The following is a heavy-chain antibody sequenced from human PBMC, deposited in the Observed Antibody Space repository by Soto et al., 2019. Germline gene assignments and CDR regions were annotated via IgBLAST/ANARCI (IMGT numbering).Heavy chain of an antibody. J-gene: IGHJ6*01. CDR1: GFSFSSYW. V-gene: IGHV3-7*03. D-gene: IGHD2-2*01. CDR2: ITQDGSEK. CDR3: ARASNGLGSTRCCGGNYGMDV. Sequence: WGCLRFSCAASGFSFSSYWMSWVRQAPGKGLEWVATITQDGSEKYYVDSVKGRFTSSRVKAKNSLYLKMNSLRSEDTAMYYCARASNGLGSTRCCGGNYGMDVRRQGTRFTVSS.